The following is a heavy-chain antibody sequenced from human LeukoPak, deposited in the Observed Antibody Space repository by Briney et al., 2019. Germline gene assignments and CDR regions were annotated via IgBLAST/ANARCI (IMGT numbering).Heavy chain of an antibody. Sequence: SVKVSCKASGYTFTSYYMHWVRQAPGQGLEWMGGIIPIFGTANYAQKFQGRVTITTDESTSTTYMELSSLRSEDTAVYYCARVSGSYSYYFDYWGQGTLVTVSS. J-gene: IGHJ4*02. D-gene: IGHD1-26*01. CDR3: ARVSGSYSYYFDY. CDR1: GYTFTSYY. CDR2: IIPIFGTA. V-gene: IGHV1-69*05.